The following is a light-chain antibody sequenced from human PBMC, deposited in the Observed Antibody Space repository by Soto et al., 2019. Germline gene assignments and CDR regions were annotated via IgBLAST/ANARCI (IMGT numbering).Light chain of an antibody. V-gene: IGKV1-5*03. J-gene: IGKJ4*01. CDR1: QSISSW. CDR3: QQHNNFPLT. CDR2: KAS. Sequence: DLQMTQSPSTLSASVGDRVTITCRASQSISSWLTWYQQKPGKAPKVLIYKASSLGSGVPSRFSGSGSGTEFTLTISSLQPDDFATYYCQQHNNFPLTFGGGTKVEIK.